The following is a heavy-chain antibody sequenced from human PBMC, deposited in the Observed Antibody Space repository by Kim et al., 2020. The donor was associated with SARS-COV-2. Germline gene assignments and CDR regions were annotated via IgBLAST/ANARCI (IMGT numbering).Heavy chain of an antibody. D-gene: IGHD3-10*01. CDR1: GYTFTSYA. CDR2: INAGNGNT. Sequence: ASVKVSCKASGYTFTSYAMHWVRQAPGQRLEWMGWINAGNGNTKYSQKFQGRVTITRDTSASTAYMELSSLRSEDTAVYYCARVHRVWFGELFTYMDVWGQGTTVTVSS. CDR3: ARVHRVWFGELFTYMDV. V-gene: IGHV1-3*01. J-gene: IGHJ6*02.